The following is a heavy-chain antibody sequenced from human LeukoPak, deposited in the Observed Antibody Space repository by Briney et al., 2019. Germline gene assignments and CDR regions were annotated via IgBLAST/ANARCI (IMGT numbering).Heavy chain of an antibody. J-gene: IGHJ4*02. CDR1: GYTFTSYG. D-gene: IGHD4-17*01. V-gene: IGHV1-18*01. CDR3: ARDAVKYGDYGEYYFDY. CDR2: ISAYNGNT. Sequence: GASVKVSCKASGYTFTSYGISWVRQAPGQGLEWMGWISAYNGNTNYAQKLQGRVTMTTDTSTSTAYMELRGLRSDDTAVYYCARDAVKYGDYGEYYFDYWGQGTLVTASS.